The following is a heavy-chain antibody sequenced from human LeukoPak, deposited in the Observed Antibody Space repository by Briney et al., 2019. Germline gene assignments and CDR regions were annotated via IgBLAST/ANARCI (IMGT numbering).Heavy chain of an antibody. CDR1: GFTVSSNY. CDR3: TRVGYIDEGIDY. J-gene: IGHJ4*02. V-gene: IGHV3-53*01. Sequence: GGSLRLSCAASGFTVSSNYMSWVRQAPGKGLEWVSVIYSDGRTYYADSVKGRFTISRDNSKNTLYLETNSLRAEDTAIYYCTRVGYIDEGIDYWGQGTLVTVSS. CDR2: IYSDGRT. D-gene: IGHD5-24*01.